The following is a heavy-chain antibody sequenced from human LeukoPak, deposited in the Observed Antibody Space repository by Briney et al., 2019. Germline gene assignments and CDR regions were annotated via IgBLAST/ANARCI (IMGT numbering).Heavy chain of an antibody. J-gene: IGHJ4*02. D-gene: IGHD3-22*01. V-gene: IGHV4-34*01. CDR1: GGSFSGYY. CDR3: ARDLRAYYYDSSGYYSDYYFDY. Sequence: PSETLSLTCAVYGGSFSGYYWSWIRQPPGKGLEWIGEINHSGSTNHNPSLKSRVTISVDTSKNQFSLKLSSVTAADTAVYYCARDLRAYYYDSSGYYSDYYFDYWGQGTLVTVSS. CDR2: INHSGST.